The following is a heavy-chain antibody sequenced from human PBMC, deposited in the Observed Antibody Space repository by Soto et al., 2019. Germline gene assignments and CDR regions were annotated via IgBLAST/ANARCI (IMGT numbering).Heavy chain of an antibody. D-gene: IGHD2-21*01. CDR1: GFTFSSYA. Sequence: PGGSLRLSYVASGFTFSSYAMSWVRQAPGQRLEWVATFSGGRDTTWHADSVKGRFTVSRDSSKNTLSLQMNSLRPEDTALYYCAKATSATCTGSICYSFDYWGQGTLVTVSS. J-gene: IGHJ4*02. CDR3: AKATSATCTGSICYSFDY. CDR2: FSGGRDTT. V-gene: IGHV3-23*01.